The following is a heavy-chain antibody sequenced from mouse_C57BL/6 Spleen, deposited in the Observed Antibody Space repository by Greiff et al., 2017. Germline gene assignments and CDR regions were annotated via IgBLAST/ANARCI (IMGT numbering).Heavy chain of an antibody. CDR3: ARGRGLYYDYYVDY. CDR1: GYTFTSYW. D-gene: IGHD2-4*01. Sequence: QVQLQQPGAELVRPGSSVKLSCKASGYTFTSYWMHWVKQRPIQGLEWIGNIDPSDSETHYNQKFKDKATLTVDKSSSTAYMQLSSLTSEDSAVYYCARGRGLYYDYYVDYWGQGTTLTVSS. CDR2: IDPSDSET. V-gene: IGHV1-52*01. J-gene: IGHJ2*01.